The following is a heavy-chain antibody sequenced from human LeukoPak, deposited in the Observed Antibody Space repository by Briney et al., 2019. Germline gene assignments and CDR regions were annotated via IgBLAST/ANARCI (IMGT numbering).Heavy chain of an antibody. Sequence: GGSLRLSCAASGFTFSSYSMNWVRQAPGKGLEWVSSISSSSSYIYYADSVKGRFTISRDNAKNSLYLQMNSLRAEDTAVYYCARDQPFTIFGVVITDAFDIWGQGTMVTVSS. CDR3: ARDQPFTIFGVVITDAFDI. CDR2: ISSSSSYI. CDR1: GFTFSSYS. V-gene: IGHV3-21*01. J-gene: IGHJ3*02. D-gene: IGHD3-3*01.